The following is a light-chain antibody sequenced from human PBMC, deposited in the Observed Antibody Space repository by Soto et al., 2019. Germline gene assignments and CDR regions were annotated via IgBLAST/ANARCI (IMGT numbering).Light chain of an antibody. J-gene: IGKJ1*01. Sequence: DMQLTQSPSSLSASVGDTVSITCRASQSISSWLAWYQQKPGKAPKLLIYDASSLESGVPSRFSGSGSGTEFTLTISSLQPDDFATYYCQQYNSYQRTFGQGTKVDIK. CDR2: DAS. V-gene: IGKV1-5*01. CDR3: QQYNSYQRT. CDR1: QSISSW.